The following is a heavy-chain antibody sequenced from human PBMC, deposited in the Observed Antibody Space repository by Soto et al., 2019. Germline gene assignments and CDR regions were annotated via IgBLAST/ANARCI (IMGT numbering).Heavy chain of an antibody. CDR1: GGTFSSYA. V-gene: IGHV1-69*13. CDR3: ARRYCSSTSCYQGHFDY. J-gene: IGHJ4*02. Sequence: SVKVSCKASGGTFSSYAISWVRQAPGQGLEWMGGIIPIFGTANYAQKFQGRVTITADESTSTAYMELSSLRSEDTAVYYCARRYCSSTSCYQGHFDYWGQGTLVTVSS. D-gene: IGHD2-2*01. CDR2: IIPIFGTA.